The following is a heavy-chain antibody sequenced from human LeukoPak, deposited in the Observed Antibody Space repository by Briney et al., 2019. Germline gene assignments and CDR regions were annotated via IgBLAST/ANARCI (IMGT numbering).Heavy chain of an antibody. CDR3: EKSGAYYDFWSGYSDY. D-gene: IGHD3-3*01. J-gene: IGHJ4*02. CDR2: ISYDGSNK. V-gene: IGHV3-30*18. CDR1: GFTFSSYG. Sequence: GGSLRLSCAASGFTFSSYGMHWVRQAPGKGLEWVAVISYDGSNKYYADSVKGRFTISRDNSKNTLYLQMNSLRAEDTAVYYCEKSGAYYDFWSGYSDYWGQGTLVTVSS.